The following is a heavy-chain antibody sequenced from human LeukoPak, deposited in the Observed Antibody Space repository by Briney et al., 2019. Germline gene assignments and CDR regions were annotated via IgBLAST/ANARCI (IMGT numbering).Heavy chain of an antibody. V-gene: IGHV4-39*01. Sequence: SETLSLTCTVSGGSLSSYYWGWIRQPPGKGLEWIGSIYYSGSTYYNPSLKSRVTISVDTSKNQFSLKPSSVTAADTAVYYCARLVPAAILDYWGQGTLVTVSS. CDR1: GGSLSSYY. D-gene: IGHD2-2*01. J-gene: IGHJ4*02. CDR3: ARLVPAAILDY. CDR2: IYYSGST.